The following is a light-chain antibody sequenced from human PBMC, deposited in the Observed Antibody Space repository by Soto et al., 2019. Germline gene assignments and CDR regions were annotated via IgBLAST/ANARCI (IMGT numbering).Light chain of an antibody. Sequence: EVVMTXSPAXLXVSPGERATLXXXASQSVRSHLAWYQQKPGQAPSLLIFGASTRATGVPARFSGSESGTEFTLTISSLQSEDFAVYYCQQYNNWPGTFGPGTKVDIK. CDR3: QQYNNWPGT. V-gene: IGKV3-15*01. CDR2: GAS. J-gene: IGKJ3*01. CDR1: QSVRSH.